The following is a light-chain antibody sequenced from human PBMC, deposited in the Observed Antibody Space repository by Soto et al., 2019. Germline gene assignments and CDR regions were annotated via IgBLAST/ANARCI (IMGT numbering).Light chain of an antibody. V-gene: IGKV3-20*01. CDR2: AAS. Sequence: EIVLTQSPDTLSLFPGERATLSCRASQSVSSTYLAWYQQKTGQAPRPLISAASSRATGTPDRFSGSGSGTDFTLTISRLEPEDFALYYCQQYGRSRWTFGKGTKVEIK. J-gene: IGKJ1*01. CDR3: QQYGRSRWT. CDR1: QSVSSTY.